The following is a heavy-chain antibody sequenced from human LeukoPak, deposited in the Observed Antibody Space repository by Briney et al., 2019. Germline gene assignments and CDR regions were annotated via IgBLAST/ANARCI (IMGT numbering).Heavy chain of an antibody. Sequence: GGSLRLSCAASGFTFSSYAMSWVRQAPGKGLEWVSAISGSSGSTYYADSVKGRFTISRDNSKNTLYLQMNSLRAEDTAVYYCAKSRSSIAARLAGFDYWGQGTLVTVSS. D-gene: IGHD6-6*01. V-gene: IGHV3-23*01. CDR3: AKSRSSIAARLAGFDY. J-gene: IGHJ4*02. CDR2: ISGSSGST. CDR1: GFTFSSYA.